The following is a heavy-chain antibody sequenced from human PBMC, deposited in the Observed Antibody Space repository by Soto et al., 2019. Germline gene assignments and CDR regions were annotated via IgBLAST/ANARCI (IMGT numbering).Heavy chain of an antibody. CDR2: ISYDGSNK. CDR3: AKDPRYSGVRWFDP. V-gene: IGHV3-30*18. Sequence: QVQLVESGGGVVQPGRSLRISCAASGFTFSSYGMHWVRQAPGKGLEWVAVISYDGSNKYYADSVKGRFTISRDNSKNTLDVQMNSMRAEDTAVYYCAKDPRYSGVRWFDPWGQGTLVTVSS. D-gene: IGHD5-18*01. CDR1: GFTFSSYG. J-gene: IGHJ5*02.